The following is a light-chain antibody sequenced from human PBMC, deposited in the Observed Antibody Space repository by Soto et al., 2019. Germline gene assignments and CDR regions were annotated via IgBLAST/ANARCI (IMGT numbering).Light chain of an antibody. V-gene: IGKV3-20*01. CDR3: QQYDSSGT. CDR2: CAS. J-gene: IGKJ1*01. CDR1: QSVSSN. Sequence: ERVLTQSPATLSVSPGQRATLSCRASQSVSSNLAWYQQKPGPAPRLLIYCASTRATGIQDRFSGSGSGTDFTPTIRRLEPEEFAVDYCQQYDSSGTFGQGTQVEIK.